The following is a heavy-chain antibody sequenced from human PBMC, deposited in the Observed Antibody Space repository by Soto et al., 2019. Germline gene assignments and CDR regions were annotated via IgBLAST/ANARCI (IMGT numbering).Heavy chain of an antibody. D-gene: IGHD3-3*01. J-gene: IGHJ4*02. Sequence: QPGGSLRLSCAASGFSFRSHAMSWVRQAPGKGLEWVSGISGSGDSAYYADSVSGRFDISRDNSKNTLYLHMYRLGSEDTAVYFCAKETPILGQYNFWSGHWDYWGRGTLVTVSS. CDR1: GFSFRSHA. CDR2: ISGSGDSA. CDR3: AKETPILGQYNFWSGHWDY. V-gene: IGHV3-23*01.